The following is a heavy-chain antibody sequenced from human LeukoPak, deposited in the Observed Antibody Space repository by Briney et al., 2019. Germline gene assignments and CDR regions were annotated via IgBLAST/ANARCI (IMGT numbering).Heavy chain of an antibody. D-gene: IGHD3-22*01. CDR2: ISSNGGST. V-gene: IGHV3-64*01. CDR1: GFTFSSYA. J-gene: IGHJ6*02. CDR3: AREYDSSGYYADGIDV. Sequence: GGSLRLSCAASGFTFSSYAMHWVRQAPGKGLEHVSAISSNGGSTYYANSVKGRFRISRDNSKNTLYLQMGSLRAEDMAVYCCAREYDSSGYYADGIDVWGQGTTVTVSS.